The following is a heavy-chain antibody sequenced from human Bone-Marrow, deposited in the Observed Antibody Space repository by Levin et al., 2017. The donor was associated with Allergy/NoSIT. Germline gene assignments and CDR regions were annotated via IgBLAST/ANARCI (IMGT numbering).Heavy chain of an antibody. CDR2: IYYTGST. CDR1: GGSTSSGDCY. D-gene: IGHD3-22*01. CDR3: ARFRTLIVSGSRVYYFDD. Sequence: PSETLSLTCTVSGGSTSSGDCYWSWVRQPPGKDLEWIGNIYYTGSTFYNPSLKSRVSMSIDTSKNQFSLNLSSVTAADTAMYYCARFRTLIVSGSRVYYFDDWGQGTLVTVSS. J-gene: IGHJ4*02. V-gene: IGHV4-30-4*01.